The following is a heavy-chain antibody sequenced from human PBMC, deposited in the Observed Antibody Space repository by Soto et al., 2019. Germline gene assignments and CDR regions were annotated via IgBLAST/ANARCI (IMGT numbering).Heavy chain of an antibody. CDR3: ARQIQLWSPYYYYGMDV. CDR2: IYYSGST. D-gene: IGHD5-18*01. CDR1: GGSISSSSYY. Sequence: QLQLQESGPGLVKPSETLSLTCTVSGGSISSSSYYWGWIRQPPGKGLEWIGSIYYSGSTYYNPSLKSRVTISVDTSKNQFSLKLSSVTAADTAVYYCARQIQLWSPYYYYGMDVWGQGTTVTVSS. J-gene: IGHJ6*02. V-gene: IGHV4-39*01.